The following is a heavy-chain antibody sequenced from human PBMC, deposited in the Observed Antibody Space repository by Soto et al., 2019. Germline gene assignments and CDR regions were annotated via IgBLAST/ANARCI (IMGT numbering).Heavy chain of an antibody. CDR2: IKSKTDGGTT. J-gene: IGHJ5*02. Sequence: PGGSLRLSCAASGFTFSNAWMNWFRQAPGKGLEWVGRIKSKTDGGTTDYAAPVKGRFTISRDDSKNTLYLQMNSLKTEDTAVYYCTTDSPFYYYGSAGFDPWGQGTLVTVSS. CDR1: GFTFSNAW. V-gene: IGHV3-15*07. D-gene: IGHD3-10*01. CDR3: TTDSPFYYYGSAGFDP.